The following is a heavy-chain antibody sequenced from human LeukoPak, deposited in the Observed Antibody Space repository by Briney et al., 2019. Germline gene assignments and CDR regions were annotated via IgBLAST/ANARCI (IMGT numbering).Heavy chain of an antibody. CDR1: GDSLSNYY. CDR3: ARCLNTYYYDNSGYSPEHYYMDV. Sequence: SETLSLTCTVSGDSLSNYYWSWVRQPAGKGLEWIGRIYASGSSNYNPSLQSRITVSVDTSKNQFSLKLSSVTAADTAVYYCARCLNTYYYDNSGYSPEHYYMDVWGKGTTVIVSS. D-gene: IGHD3-22*01. CDR2: IYASGSS. V-gene: IGHV4-4*07. J-gene: IGHJ6*03.